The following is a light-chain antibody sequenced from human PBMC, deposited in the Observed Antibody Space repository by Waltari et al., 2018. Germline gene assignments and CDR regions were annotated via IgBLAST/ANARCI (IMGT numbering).Light chain of an antibody. V-gene: IGKV1-9*01. Sequence: IQLTQSPSSLSASVGDRVTITCRASQGIGSYLGWYQQKPGKAPKVLIYAASTLQSGVPSRFSGSGSGTDFTLTISSLQPEDVATYYCQRLNNYLALTFGGGTKVEIK. CDR2: AAS. CDR1: QGIGSY. J-gene: IGKJ4*01. CDR3: QRLNNYLALT.